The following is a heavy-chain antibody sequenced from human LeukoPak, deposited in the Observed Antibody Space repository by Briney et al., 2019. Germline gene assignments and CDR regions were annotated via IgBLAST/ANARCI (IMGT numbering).Heavy chain of an antibody. CDR3: ARVGGDDSTGHYSVDY. J-gene: IGHJ4*02. CDR1: GYSITSTYW. Sequence: SETLSLTCAVSGYSITSTYWWGWIRQTTGRRLEWIGSLHHSGSTSYSPSLKSRVTISVDTSKNQFSLRLSSVTAADTAVYYCARVGGDDSTGHYSVDYWGQGTLVTVSS. V-gene: IGHV4-38-2*01. CDR2: LHHSGST. D-gene: IGHD3-22*01.